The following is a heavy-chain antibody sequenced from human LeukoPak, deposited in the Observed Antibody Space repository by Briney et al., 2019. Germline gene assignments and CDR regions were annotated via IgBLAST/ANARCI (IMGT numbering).Heavy chain of an antibody. D-gene: IGHD4-17*01. CDR2: ISSSGSTI. CDR3: AKVFTVTGYYMDV. V-gene: IGHV3-11*01. J-gene: IGHJ6*03. Sequence: GGSLRLSCAASGFTFSDYYMSWIRQAPGKGLEWVSCISSSGSTIYYADSVKGRFTISRDNSKNTLYLQMNSLRAEDTAVYYCAKVFTVTGYYMDVWGKGTTVTISS. CDR1: GFTFSDYY.